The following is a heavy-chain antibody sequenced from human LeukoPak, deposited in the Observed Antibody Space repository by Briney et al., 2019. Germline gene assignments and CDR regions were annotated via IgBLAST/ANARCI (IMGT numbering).Heavy chain of an antibody. Sequence: GGSLRLSCAASGFTFDDYAMHWVRQAPGKGLEWVSGISWNSGSIGYADSVKGRFTISRDNAKNSLYLQMNSLRAEDTALYYCAKDSAAMAPYYFDYWGQGTLVTVSS. CDR2: ISWNSGSI. CDR3: AKDSAAMAPYYFDY. J-gene: IGHJ4*02. CDR1: GFTFDDYA. V-gene: IGHV3-9*01. D-gene: IGHD5-18*01.